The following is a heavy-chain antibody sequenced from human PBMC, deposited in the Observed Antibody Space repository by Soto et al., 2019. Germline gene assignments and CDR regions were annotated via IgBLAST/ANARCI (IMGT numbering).Heavy chain of an antibody. J-gene: IGHJ6*03. D-gene: IGHD4-4*01. CDR2: IYPGDSDT. Sequence: PGESLKISCKGSGYSFTSYWIGWVLQMPWKGLEWMGIIYPGDSDTRYSPSLQGQVTISADKSISTAYLQWSSLKASDTAMYYCARHVGYSSPGGVYYYYMDVWGKGTTVTVSS. CDR3: ARHVGYSSPGGVYYYYMDV. CDR1: GYSFTSYW. V-gene: IGHV5-51*01.